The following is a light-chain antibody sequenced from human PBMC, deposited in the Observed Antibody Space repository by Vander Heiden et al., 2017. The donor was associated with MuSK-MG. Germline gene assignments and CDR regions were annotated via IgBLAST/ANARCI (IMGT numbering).Light chain of an antibody. CDR2: KAS. Sequence: DIKMTQSPSTLSTSVGDRVTITCRASQSINSWLAWYQQKPGNAPKVLIYKASSLESGVPSRFSGSGSGTEFTLTISSLQPDDFATYYCQQYHSYPLTFGGGTKVEIK. J-gene: IGKJ4*01. CDR1: QSINSW. CDR3: QQYHSYPLT. V-gene: IGKV1-5*03.